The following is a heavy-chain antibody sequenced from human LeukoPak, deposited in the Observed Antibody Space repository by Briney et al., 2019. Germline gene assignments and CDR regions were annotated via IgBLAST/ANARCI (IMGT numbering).Heavy chain of an antibody. CDR2: ISGSGGST. D-gene: IGHD4-23*01. Sequence: GGALRLSCAASGFTFSSYAMSWVRQAPGKGLEWVSAISGSGGSTYYADSVKGRFTISRDNSKNTLYLQMNSLRAEDTAVYYCAKDGTTVVTPDLDYWGQGTLVTVSS. CDR3: AKDGTTVVTPDLDY. CDR1: GFTFSSYA. V-gene: IGHV3-23*01. J-gene: IGHJ4*02.